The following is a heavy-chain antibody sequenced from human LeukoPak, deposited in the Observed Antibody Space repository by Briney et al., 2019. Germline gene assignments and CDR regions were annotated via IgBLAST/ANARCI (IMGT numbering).Heavy chain of an antibody. D-gene: IGHD6-6*01. Sequence: PSETLSLTCAVSGGSISSNNWWSWVSQPPGKGLEWIGEIYHSGNANYNPSLKTRVTMSVDKSKNQFSLILSSVTAADTAVYYCARDVGARLSGFWGQGTLVTVSS. CDR3: ARDVGARLSGF. CDR2: IYHSGNA. J-gene: IGHJ4*02. CDR1: GGSISSNNW. V-gene: IGHV4-4*02.